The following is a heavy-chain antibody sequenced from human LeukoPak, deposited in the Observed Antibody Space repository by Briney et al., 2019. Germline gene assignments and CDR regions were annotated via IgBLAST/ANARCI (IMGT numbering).Heavy chain of an antibody. D-gene: IGHD2-21*01. CDR1: GFTFDDYG. CDR2: INWNGGST. Sequence: PGGSLRLSCAASGFTFDDYGMSWVRQAPGKGLEWVSGINWNGGSTGYADSVKGRFTISRDNAKNSLYLQMNSLRAADTAVYYCAREGEGYYYVDVWGKGTMVTISS. CDR3: AREGEGYYYVDV. J-gene: IGHJ6*03. V-gene: IGHV3-20*04.